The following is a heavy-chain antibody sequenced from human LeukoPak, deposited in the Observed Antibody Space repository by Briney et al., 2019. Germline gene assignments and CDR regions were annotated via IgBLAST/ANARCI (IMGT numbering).Heavy chain of an antibody. V-gene: IGHV3-7*01. CDR3: ARGGEFSGYEI. CDR2: IKQDGSEK. CDR1: GFTFSTYW. D-gene: IGHD5-12*01. J-gene: IGHJ4*02. Sequence: GGSLRLSCAASGFTFSTYWMTWVRQAPGKGLEWVANIKQDGSEKYFVDSVKGRFTISRDNANNSLYLQMNSLRAEDTAVYYCARGGEFSGYEIWGQGTLVTVSS.